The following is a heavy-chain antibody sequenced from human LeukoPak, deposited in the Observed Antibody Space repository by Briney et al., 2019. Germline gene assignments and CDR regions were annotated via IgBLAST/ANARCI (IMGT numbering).Heavy chain of an antibody. J-gene: IGHJ6*03. V-gene: IGHV1-46*01. D-gene: IGHD6-19*01. CDR1: GYTFSDYY. CDR3: ARDGRDSSGWYVGDYYYYMDV. CDR2: INPSGGST. Sequence: ASVKVSCKASGYTFSDYYMHWVRQAPGQGLEWMGIINPSGGSTSYAQKFQGRVTMTRDMSTSTVYMELSSLRSEDTAVYYCARDGRDSSGWYVGDYYYYMDVWGKGTTVTVSS.